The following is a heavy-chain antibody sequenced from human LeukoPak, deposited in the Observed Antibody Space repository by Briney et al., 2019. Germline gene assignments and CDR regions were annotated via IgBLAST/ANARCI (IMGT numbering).Heavy chain of an antibody. D-gene: IGHD3-10*01. CDR3: ARHYYSASRTYRPLDP. CDR2: IYYSGTT. Sequence: WETLSLTCTVSGGSINNHDYFWAWIRQPPGKGLEWIGSIYYSGTTYYNPSHKSRVTIFVDTSKNQFSLRLSSVTSADTAVYSCARHYYSASRTYRPLDPWRQGALVTVSS. J-gene: IGHJ5*02. V-gene: IGHV4-39*01. CDR1: GGSINNHDYF.